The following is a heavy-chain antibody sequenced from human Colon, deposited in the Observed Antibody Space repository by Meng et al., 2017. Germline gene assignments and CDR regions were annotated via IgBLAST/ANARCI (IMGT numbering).Heavy chain of an antibody. CDR2: GST. J-gene: IGHJ4*02. Sequence: QVQLQAPGPGLVRPSETLSLTCTVSGASVSDTNYAWSWIRQPPGKGLEWIGYGSTNHNPSLKSRVTISVDTSKNQFSLTLNSVTAADTAVYYCARDNWGSLDYWGQGTLVTVSS. D-gene: IGHD7-27*01. CDR3: ARDNWGSLDY. CDR1: GASVSDTNYA. V-gene: IGHV4-61*01.